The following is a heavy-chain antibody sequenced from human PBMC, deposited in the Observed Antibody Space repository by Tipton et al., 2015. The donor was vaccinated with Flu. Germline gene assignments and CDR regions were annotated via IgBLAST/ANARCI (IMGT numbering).Heavy chain of an antibody. CDR2: IYYSGST. D-gene: IGHD3-10*01. CDR1: GGSISSGGYY. J-gene: IGHJ4*02. V-gene: IGHV4-31*03. Sequence: TLSLTCTVSGGSISSGGYYWSWIRQHPGKGLEWIGYIYYSGSTYYNPSLKSRVTISVDTSKNQFSLKLSSVTAADTAVYYCARGGYYGSGPTEFWGQGTLVTVSS. CDR3: ARGGYYGSGPTEF.